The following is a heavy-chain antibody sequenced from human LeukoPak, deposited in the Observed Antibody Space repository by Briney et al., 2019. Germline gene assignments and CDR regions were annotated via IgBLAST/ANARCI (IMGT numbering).Heavy chain of an antibody. D-gene: IGHD3-10*01. Sequence: ASVKVSCKASGYTFTSYGISWVRQAPGQGFEWMGWISAYNGNTNYAQKLQGRVTMTTDTSTSTAYMELRSLRSDDTAVYYCAKDRAVRGVIINYFDYWGQGTLVTVSS. CDR3: AKDRAVRGVIINYFDY. CDR1: GYTFTSYG. V-gene: IGHV1-18*01. J-gene: IGHJ4*02. CDR2: ISAYNGNT.